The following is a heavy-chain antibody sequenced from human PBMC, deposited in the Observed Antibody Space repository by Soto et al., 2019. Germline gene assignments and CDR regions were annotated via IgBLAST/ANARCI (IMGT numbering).Heavy chain of an antibody. CDR3: ARGGTDLATIGSFYY. V-gene: IGHV1-8*01. Sequence: ASVKVSCKASGYSFTSLHFNWVRQATGQGLEWIGWMNPHSGDTGFAQRFQGRVTMTRNTSINTAYMELRRLRSQDTAVYYCARGGTDLATIGSFYYWGQGTRVTVCS. CDR1: GYSFTSLH. D-gene: IGHD3-10*01. J-gene: IGHJ4*02. CDR2: MNPHSGDT.